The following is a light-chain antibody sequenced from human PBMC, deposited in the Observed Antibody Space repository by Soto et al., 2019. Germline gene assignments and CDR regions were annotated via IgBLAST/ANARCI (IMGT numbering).Light chain of an antibody. V-gene: IGLV2-11*01. CDR1: NNDVGGYNH. CDR3: CSYAGHSYV. CDR2: DVS. J-gene: IGLJ1*01. Sequence: QSVLTQPPSVSGSPGQSVTISCTGTNNDVGGYNHVSWYQQYPGKAPKLIIYDVSEWPSGIPDRFSGSKSGNTASLTISGLQAEDEADYYCCSYAGHSYVFGTGTKLTVL.